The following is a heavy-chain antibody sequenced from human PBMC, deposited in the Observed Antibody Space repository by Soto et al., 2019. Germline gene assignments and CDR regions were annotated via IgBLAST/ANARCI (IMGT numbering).Heavy chain of an antibody. CDR2: IYWDDDK. V-gene: IGHV2-5*02. CDR3: AHRVPGSETGWETGIFDY. Sequence: SGPTLVNPTQTLTLTCTFSGFSLSTSGVGVGWIRQPPGKALEWLALIYWDDDKRYSPSLKSRLAIFKDTSKNQVVLTVINMDHVDTATYLCAHRVPGSETGWETGIFDYWGQGSLVTVSS. D-gene: IGHD6-19*01. CDR1: GFSLSTSGVG. J-gene: IGHJ4*02.